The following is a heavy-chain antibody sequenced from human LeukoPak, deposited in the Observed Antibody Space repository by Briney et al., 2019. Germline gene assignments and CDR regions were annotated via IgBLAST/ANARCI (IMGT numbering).Heavy chain of an antibody. J-gene: IGHJ3*02. CDR3: ARESPLRDDAFDI. Sequence: PSETLSLNCTVSGGSISSYYWSWIRQPPGKGLEWIGYIYYSGSTNYNPSLKSRVTISVDTSKNQLSLKLSSVTAADTAVYYCARESPLRDDAFDIWGQGTMVTVSS. CDR2: IYYSGST. V-gene: IGHV4-59*01. CDR1: GGSISSYY.